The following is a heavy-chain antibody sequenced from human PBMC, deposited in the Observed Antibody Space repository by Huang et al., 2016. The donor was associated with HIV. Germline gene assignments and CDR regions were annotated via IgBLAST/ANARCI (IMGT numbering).Heavy chain of an antibody. CDR1: GYTFSSYG. Sequence: QVQLVQSGAEVTKPGASVKVSCKASGYTFSSYGLTGVRQVPGQGLEWMGGMSAHKTAATYAQNLQGRVTLTTDTSTSTAYLELRSLRSDDTAVYYCARGPLFGDRDCFQHWGQGTLITVSS. V-gene: IGHV1-18*04. J-gene: IGHJ1*01. D-gene: IGHD2-21*02. CDR2: MSAHKTAA. CDR3: ARGPLFGDRDCFQH.